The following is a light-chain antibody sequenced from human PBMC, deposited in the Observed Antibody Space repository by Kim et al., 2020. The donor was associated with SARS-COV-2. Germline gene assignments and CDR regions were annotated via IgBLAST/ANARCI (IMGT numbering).Light chain of an antibody. CDR3: QQYNTNSYT. V-gene: IGKV1-5*03. CDR2: KAS. J-gene: IGKJ2*01. Sequence: SAVVEDRVPFTCRASQSISGWLAWYQQKPWQAPKLLIYKASRLQSGVPSRFSGSGSATEFTLTISSLQPDDFATYYCQQYNTNSYTFGQGTKLEI. CDR1: QSISGW.